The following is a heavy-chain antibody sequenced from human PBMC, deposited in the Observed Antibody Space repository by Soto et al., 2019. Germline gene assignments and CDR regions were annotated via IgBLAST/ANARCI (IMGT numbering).Heavy chain of an antibody. CDR3: ARVTMVRSYGMDV. J-gene: IGHJ6*02. CDR2: IYHSGST. CDR1: GGSISISNW. Sequence: SESLSLTCAFSGGSISISNWWGWVRQPPGKGLEWIGEIYHSGSTNYNPSLKSRVTISVDKSKNQFSLKLSSVTAADTAVYYCARVTMVRSYGMDVWGQGTTVTVSS. D-gene: IGHD3-10*01. V-gene: IGHV4-4*02.